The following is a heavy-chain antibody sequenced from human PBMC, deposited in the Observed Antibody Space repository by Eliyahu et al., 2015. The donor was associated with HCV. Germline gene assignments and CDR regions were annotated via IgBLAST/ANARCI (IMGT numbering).Heavy chain of an antibody. CDR2: INHSGST. V-gene: IGHV4-34*01. CDR3: ARGWISDYQMVRGVIGRYYFDH. J-gene: IGHJ4*02. Sequence: QVQLQQWGAGLLKPSETLSLTCAVYGXSFSGYYXSWIRQPPGKGLEWIGEINHSGSTNYNPSLKSRVTISVDTSKNQFSLKLSSVTAADTAVYYCARGWISDYQMVRGVIGRYYFDHWGQGTLVTVSS. D-gene: IGHD3-10*01. CDR1: GXSFSGYY.